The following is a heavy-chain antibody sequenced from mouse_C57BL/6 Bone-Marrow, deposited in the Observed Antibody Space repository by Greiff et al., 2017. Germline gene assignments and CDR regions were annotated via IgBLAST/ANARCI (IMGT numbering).Heavy chain of an antibody. CDR3: ARRGYYGSSPWFAY. Sequence: HLVESGPELVKPGASVKISCKASGYSFTDYNMNWVKQSNGKSLEWIGVINPNYGTTSYNQKFKGKATLTVDQSSSTAYMQLNSLTSEDSAVYYCARRGYYGSSPWFAYWGQGTLVTVSA. D-gene: IGHD1-1*01. V-gene: IGHV1-39*01. CDR2: INPNYGTT. J-gene: IGHJ3*01. CDR1: GYSFTDYN.